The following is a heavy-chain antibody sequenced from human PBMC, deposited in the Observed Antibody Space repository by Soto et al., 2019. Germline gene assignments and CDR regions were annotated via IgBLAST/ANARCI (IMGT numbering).Heavy chain of an antibody. CDR2: ISSSSSYI. CDR3: ARDFDFEYSSSSGWYFDL. Sequence: GGSLRLSCAASGFTFSSYSMNWVRQAPGKGLEWVSSISSSSSYIYYADSVKGRFTISRDNAKNSLYLQMNSLRAEDTAVYYCARDFDFEYSSSSGWYFDLWGRGTLVTVSS. V-gene: IGHV3-21*01. D-gene: IGHD6-6*01. J-gene: IGHJ2*01. CDR1: GFTFSSYS.